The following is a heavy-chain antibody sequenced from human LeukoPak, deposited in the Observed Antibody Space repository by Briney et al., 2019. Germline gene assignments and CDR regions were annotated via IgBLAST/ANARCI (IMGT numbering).Heavy chain of an antibody. J-gene: IGHJ3*02. CDR1: GFIISNYS. CDR3: ARFSGTTTAFDI. CDR2: ISSGTSNK. D-gene: IGHD1-26*01. Sequence: GGSLRLSCAASGFIISNYSMSWVRQAPGKGLEWVSYISSGTSNKYYADSVKGRFTISRDNAKNSLYLQMNSLRDEDTAVYHCARFSGTTTAFDIWGQGTLVTVSS. V-gene: IGHV3-48*02.